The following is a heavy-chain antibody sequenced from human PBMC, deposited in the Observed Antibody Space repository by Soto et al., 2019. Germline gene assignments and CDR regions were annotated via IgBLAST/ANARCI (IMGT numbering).Heavy chain of an antibody. CDR2: ISYSGST. V-gene: IGHV4-59*11. Sequence: KTSETLSLTCTVSGGSISGHYWSWIRQPPGKGLQYIGYISYSGSTNYNPSLKSRVTISVDTSNYQFSLRLSSVTAADTAVYYCARDVGLQHDTGYYDFWSGKNNWFDPWGQGTLVTVSS. D-gene: IGHD3-3*01. CDR1: GGSISGHY. CDR3: ARDVGLQHDTGYYDFWSGKNNWFDP. J-gene: IGHJ5*02.